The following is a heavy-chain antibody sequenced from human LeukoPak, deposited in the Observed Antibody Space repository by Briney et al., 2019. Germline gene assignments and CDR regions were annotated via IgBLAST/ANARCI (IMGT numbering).Heavy chain of an antibody. CDR1: GGSISSGDYY. D-gene: IGHD3-3*01. CDR3: AREGGFYRPLDY. J-gene: IGHJ4*02. CDR2: IYYSGST. Sequence: SETLSLTCTVSGGSISSGDYYWSWIRQPPGTGLEWIGYIYYSGSTYYNPSLESRLTMSVDLSENHISLKLTSVTAADTAVYYCAREGGFYRPLDYSGQGTLVTVPS. V-gene: IGHV4-30-4*01.